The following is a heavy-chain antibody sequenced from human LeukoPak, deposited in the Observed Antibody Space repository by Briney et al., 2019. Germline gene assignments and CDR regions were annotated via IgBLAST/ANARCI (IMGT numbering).Heavy chain of an antibody. CDR3: AREGGDGYNYGAFDY. CDR2: IIPILGIA. D-gene: IGHD5-12*01. CDR1: GYTFTGYY. V-gene: IGHV1-69*04. J-gene: IGHJ4*02. Sequence: GASVKVSCKASGYTFTGYYMHWVRPAPGQGLEWMERIIPILGIANYAQKFQGTVTITADKSTSTAYMELSSRRSEDTAVYYCAREGGDGYNYGAFDYWGQGTLVTVSS.